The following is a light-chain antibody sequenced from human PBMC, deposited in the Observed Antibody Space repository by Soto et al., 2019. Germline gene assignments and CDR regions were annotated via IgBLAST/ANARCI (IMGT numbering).Light chain of an antibody. CDR3: SSYTTSGTLI. CDR1: SSDVGSYNY. V-gene: IGLV2-14*03. CDR2: VVS. Sequence: QSVLTQPASVSGSPGQSITISCTGTSSDVGSYNYVSWYQQHPGKAPKLMIYVVSNRPSGVSNRFSGSKSGNTASLTISGLQPEDEADYYCSSYTTSGTLIFGGGTKLTVL. J-gene: IGLJ2*01.